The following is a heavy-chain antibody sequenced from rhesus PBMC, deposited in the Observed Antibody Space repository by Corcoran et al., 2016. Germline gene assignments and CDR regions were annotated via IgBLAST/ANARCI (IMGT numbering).Heavy chain of an antibody. CDR1: GCSISDYYY. V-gene: IGHV4-143*01. CDR2: IYGGSGST. Sequence: QVQLQESGPGLVKPSETLSLTCAVYGCSISDYYYWSWIRPPPGKGLEWIGQIYGGSGSTYYNPSLKSRVTCSKDTAKNQCSLKLSSGTAADTAVYYCARRDWGDFYWGQGVLVTVSS. CDR3: ARRDWGDFY. D-gene: IGHD3-34*01. J-gene: IGHJ4*01.